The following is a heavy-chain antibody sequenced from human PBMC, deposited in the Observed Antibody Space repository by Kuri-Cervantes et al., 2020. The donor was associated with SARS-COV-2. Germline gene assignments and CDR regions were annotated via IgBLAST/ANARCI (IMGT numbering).Heavy chain of an antibody. CDR2: TYYRSKWYD. V-gene: IGHV6-1*01. J-gene: IGHJ5*02. CDR3: ARGTNWPPDGWFDP. D-gene: IGHD7-27*01. CDR1: GDTVSSKIAA. Sequence: LRLSCAISGDTVSSKIAARNWIRQSPSRGLEWLGRTYYRSKWYDDYAVSVNSRISINPDTSKNQFSLHLNSVTPEDTAVYYCARGTNWPPDGWFDPWGQGTLVTVSS.